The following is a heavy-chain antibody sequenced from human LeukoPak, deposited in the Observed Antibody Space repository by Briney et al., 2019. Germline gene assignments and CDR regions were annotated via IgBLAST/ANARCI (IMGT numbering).Heavy chain of an antibody. J-gene: IGHJ4*02. CDR1: GYTFTSYD. CDR3: ARARHGYD. D-gene: IGHD5-12*01. CDR2: MNPNSGNT. Sequence: ASVRVSCKASGYTFTSYDINWVRQTTGQGLEWMGWMNPNSGNTGYAQRFQGRVTMTRATSISTAYMELISLTSEDTAVYYCARARHGYDWGQGTLVTVSS. V-gene: IGHV1-8*01.